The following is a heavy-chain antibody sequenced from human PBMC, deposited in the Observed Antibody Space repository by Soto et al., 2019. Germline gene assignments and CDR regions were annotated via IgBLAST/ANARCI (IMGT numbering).Heavy chain of an antibody. CDR2: ISYDGNNK. Sequence: PGGSLRLSCAASGFVFSTYGMHWVRQAPGKGLEWLSVISYDGNNKYYADSVKGRFTISRDNSKNTLWLQMDSLRTEDTAVYYCAKDLLLTTITTVGDWGQGNLVTVSS. J-gene: IGHJ4*02. CDR3: AKDLLLTTITTVGD. CDR1: GFVFSTYG. V-gene: IGHV3-30*18. D-gene: IGHD4-17*01.